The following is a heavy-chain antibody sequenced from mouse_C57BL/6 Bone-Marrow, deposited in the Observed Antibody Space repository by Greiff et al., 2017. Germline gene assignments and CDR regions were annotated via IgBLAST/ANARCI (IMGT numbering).Heavy chain of an antibody. D-gene: IGHD1-1*01. CDR1: GFSLTSYA. J-gene: IGHJ3*01. V-gene: IGHV2-9-1*01. CDR2: IWTGGGT. CDR3: ARNSVYYGSSYGWFAY. Sequence: VQVVESGPGLVAPSQSLSITCTVSGFSLTSYAISWVRQPPGKGLEWLGVIWTGGGTNYNSALKSRLSISKDNSKSQVFLKMNSLQTDDTARYYCARNSVYYGSSYGWFAYWGQGTLVTVSA.